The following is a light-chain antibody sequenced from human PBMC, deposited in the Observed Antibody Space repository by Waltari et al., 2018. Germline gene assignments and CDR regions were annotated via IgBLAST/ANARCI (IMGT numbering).Light chain of an antibody. V-gene: IGLV2-23*03. J-gene: IGLJ2*01. CDR1: SSNVGSCNL. CDR3: CSNVGTSAF. CDR2: EGN. Sequence: QAGPTQPAPVSGSPGQSITISCTGTSSNVGSCNLVSWYQQHPGKAPKLIIYEGNKRPSGVSNRFSGSKSDNTASLTLSGLQPDDEADYYCCSNVGTSAFFGGGTKLTVL.